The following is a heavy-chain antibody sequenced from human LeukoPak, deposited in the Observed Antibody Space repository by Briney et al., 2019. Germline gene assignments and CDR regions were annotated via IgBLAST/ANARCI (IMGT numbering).Heavy chain of an antibody. Sequence: SETLSLTCTVSGDSITTRSHYWGWIRQPPGKGLEWIGTIYYDGSTYCNPSLKSRVTISLDMSKNDFSLKLSSVTAADTAVYFCTRHSGLMATINWGQGALVTVSS. V-gene: IGHV4-39*01. J-gene: IGHJ4*02. D-gene: IGHD5-24*01. CDR1: GDSITTRSHY. CDR2: IYYDGST. CDR3: TRHSGLMATIN.